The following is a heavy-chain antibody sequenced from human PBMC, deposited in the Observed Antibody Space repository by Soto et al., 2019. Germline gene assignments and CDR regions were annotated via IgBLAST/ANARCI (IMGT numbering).Heavy chain of an antibody. CDR3: ARTPWDGYTGYYFDY. D-gene: IGHD5-18*01. J-gene: IGHJ4*02. CDR1: GCSISSSNW. CDR2: IYHSGST. V-gene: IGHV4-4*02. Sequence: QVQLQESGPGLVKPSGTLSLTCAVSGCSISSSNWWRWVRQPPGKGLEWIGEIYHSGSTNYNPSLKSRVTISVDKSKNQFSLKLSSVTAADTAVYSCARTPWDGYTGYYFDYWGQGTLVTVSS.